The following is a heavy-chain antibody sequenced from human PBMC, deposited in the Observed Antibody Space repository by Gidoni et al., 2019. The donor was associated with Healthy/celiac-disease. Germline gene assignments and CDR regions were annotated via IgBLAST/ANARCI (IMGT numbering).Heavy chain of an antibody. CDR2: ISYDGSNK. Sequence: QVQLVESGGGVVQPGRSLRLSCAASGFTFSSYAMHWVRQAPGKGLGWVAVISYDGSNKYYADSVKGRFTISRDNSKNTLYLQMNSLRAEDTAVYYCARVESSSSVAFDIWGQGTMVTVSS. D-gene: IGHD6-6*01. J-gene: IGHJ3*02. V-gene: IGHV3-30-3*01. CDR3: ARVESSSSVAFDI. CDR1: GFTFSSYA.